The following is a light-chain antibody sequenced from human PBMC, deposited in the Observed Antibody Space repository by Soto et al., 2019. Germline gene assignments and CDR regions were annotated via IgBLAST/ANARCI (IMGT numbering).Light chain of an antibody. CDR1: RTITNY. J-gene: IGKJ3*01. CDR2: GVS. CDR3: QQSFSAPFFT. V-gene: IGKV1-39*01. Sequence: DLQLTQSPSSLSASVGDRVTITCRASRTITNYLNWYQQKPGKAPRLLIYGVSSLHSGVPSRFSGSGSGTDFTLTISSLQPEDFATYYCQQSFSAPFFTFGPGTKVDIK.